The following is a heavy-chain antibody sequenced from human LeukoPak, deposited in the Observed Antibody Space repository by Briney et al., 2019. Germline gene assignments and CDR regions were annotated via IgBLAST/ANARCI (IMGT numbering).Heavy chain of an antibody. V-gene: IGHV4-34*01. CDR2: INHSGST. D-gene: IGHD2-2*01. CDR1: GGSFSGYY. CDR3: ARMGTGYCSSTSCYSFDY. J-gene: IGHJ4*02. Sequence: PSETLSLTCAVYGGSFSGYYWSWIRQPPGKGLEWIGEINHSGSTNYNPSLKSRVTISEDTSKNQFSLKLSSVTAADTAVYYCARMGTGYCSSTSCYSFDYWGQGTLVTVSS.